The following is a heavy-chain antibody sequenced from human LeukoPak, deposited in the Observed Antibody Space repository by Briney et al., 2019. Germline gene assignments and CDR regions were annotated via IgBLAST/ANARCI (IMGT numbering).Heavy chain of an antibody. CDR1: GGSITTYY. V-gene: IGHV4-59*08. D-gene: IGHD3-22*01. Sequence: SETLSLTCTVSGGSITTYYWSWIRQPPGKGLEWIGYIYYSGSTNYNPSLKSRVTISVDTSKNQFSLKLSSVTAADTAVYYCARGVSYYDSSGYYNEYFQHWGQGTLVTVSS. J-gene: IGHJ1*01. CDR3: ARGVSYYDSSGYYNEYFQH. CDR2: IYYSGST.